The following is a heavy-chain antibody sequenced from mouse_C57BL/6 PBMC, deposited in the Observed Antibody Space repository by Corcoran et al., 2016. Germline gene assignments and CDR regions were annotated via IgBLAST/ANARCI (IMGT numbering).Heavy chain of an antibody. CDR2: IYPGDGDT. D-gene: IGHD1-1*01. CDR3: ARDNTTVVYFDY. J-gene: IGHJ2*01. CDR1: GYAFSSYW. Sequence: QVQLQQSGAELVKPGASVKISCKASGYAFSSYWMNWVKQRPGKGLEWIGQIYPGDGDTNYNGKFKGKATLTADKSSSTAYMQLSSLTSEDSAVYFCARDNTTVVYFDYWGQGTTLTVSS. V-gene: IGHV1-80*01.